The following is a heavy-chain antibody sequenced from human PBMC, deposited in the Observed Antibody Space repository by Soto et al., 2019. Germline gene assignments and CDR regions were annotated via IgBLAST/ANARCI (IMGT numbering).Heavy chain of an antibody. CDR3: AKEDTSSGSLDY. J-gene: IGHJ4*02. Sequence: GGSLRLSCASSGFPFGENAMSWVRQAPGKGLEWVSGISDSGATTYYADSVRGRFTISRDNSKNTLYLQMKSLRAEDPASYYCAKEDTSSGSLDYWGQGALVT. CDR1: GFPFGENA. D-gene: IGHD6-19*01. CDR2: ISDSGATT. V-gene: IGHV3-23*01.